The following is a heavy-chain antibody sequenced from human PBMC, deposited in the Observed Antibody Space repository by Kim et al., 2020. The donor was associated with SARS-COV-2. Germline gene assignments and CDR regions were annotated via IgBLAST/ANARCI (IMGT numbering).Heavy chain of an antibody. J-gene: IGHJ5*02. D-gene: IGHD3-16*01. CDR3: ARVRGGIPGCRFNP. V-gene: IGHV3-7*01. Sequence: GGSLRLSCAASGFTFSSYWMSWVRQAPGKGLEWVANIKQDGSEKYYVDSVKGRFTISRDNAKNSLYLQMNSLRAEDTAVYYCARVRGGIPGCRFNPWGQGTLVTVSS. CDR1: GFTFSSYW. CDR2: IKQDGSEK.